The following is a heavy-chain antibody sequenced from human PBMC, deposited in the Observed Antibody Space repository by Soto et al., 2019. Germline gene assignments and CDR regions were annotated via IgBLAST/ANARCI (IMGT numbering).Heavy chain of an antibody. D-gene: IGHD1-7*01. V-gene: IGHV3-53*01. CDR2: IYSGGST. CDR1: GFTVSSNY. J-gene: IGHJ6*02. Sequence: GGSLRLSCAASGFTVSSNYMSWVRQAPGKGLEWVSVIYSGGSTYYADSVKRRFTISRDNSKNTLYLQMNSLRAEDTAVYYCARDQAKTTPSFSYYYYGMDVWGQGTTVTVSS. CDR3: ARDQAKTTPSFSYYYYGMDV.